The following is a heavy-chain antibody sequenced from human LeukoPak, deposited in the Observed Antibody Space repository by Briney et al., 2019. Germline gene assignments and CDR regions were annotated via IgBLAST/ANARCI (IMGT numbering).Heavy chain of an antibody. CDR3: AKDHAELEPLYYFDY. Sequence: PGGSLRLSCAASGFTFSSYGMHWVRQAPGKGLEWVAVIWYDGSNKYYADSVKGRFTISRDNSKNTLYLQMNSLRAEDTAVYYCAKDHAELEPLYYFDYWGQGTLVTVSS. CDR2: IWYDGSNK. D-gene: IGHD1-1*01. J-gene: IGHJ4*02. V-gene: IGHV3-33*06. CDR1: GFTFSSYG.